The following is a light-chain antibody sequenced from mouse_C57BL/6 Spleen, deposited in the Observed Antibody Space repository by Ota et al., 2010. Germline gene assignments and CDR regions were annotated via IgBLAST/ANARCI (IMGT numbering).Light chain of an antibody. Sequence: QIVLTQSPAIMSASLGEEITLTCSASSSVSYMHWYQQKSGTXPKLLIYSTSNLASGVPSRFSGSGSGTFYSLTISSVEAEDAADYYCHQWSSYTFGGGTKLEIK. J-gene: IGKJ2*01. V-gene: IGKV4-80*01. CDR1: SSVSY. CDR2: STS. CDR3: HQWSSYT.